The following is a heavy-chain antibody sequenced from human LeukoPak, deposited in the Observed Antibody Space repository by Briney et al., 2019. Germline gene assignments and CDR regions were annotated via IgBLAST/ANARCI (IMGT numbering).Heavy chain of an antibody. V-gene: IGHV3-48*04. CDR1: GFTFSTYG. CDR2: ISSSGSTI. Sequence: SGGSLRFSCAASGFTFSTYGLHWVRQAPGKGLEWVSYISSSGSTIYYADSVKGRFTISRDNAKNSLYLQMNSLRAEDTAVYYCARSGRQGGFDYWGQGTLVTVSS. J-gene: IGHJ4*02. D-gene: IGHD3-16*01. CDR3: ARSGRQGGFDY.